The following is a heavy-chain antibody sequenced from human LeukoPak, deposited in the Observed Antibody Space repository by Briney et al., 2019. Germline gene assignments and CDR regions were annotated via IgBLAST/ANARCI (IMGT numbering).Heavy chain of an antibody. J-gene: IGHJ3*02. V-gene: IGHV4-30-2*01. CDR3: ARLEIQRGLWAFDI. D-gene: IGHD2-8*02. CDR2: IYHSGST. CDR1: GGSISSGGYS. Sequence: PSETLSLTCAVSGGSISSGGYSWSWIRQPPGKGLEWIGYIYHSGSTYYNPSLKSRVTISVDRSKNQFSLKLSSVTAADTAVYYCARLEIQRGLWAFDIWGQGTMVTVSS.